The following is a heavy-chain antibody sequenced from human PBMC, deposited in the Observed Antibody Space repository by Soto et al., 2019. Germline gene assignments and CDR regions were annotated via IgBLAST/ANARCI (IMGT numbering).Heavy chain of an antibody. V-gene: IGHV3-23*01. CDR3: AKDLDFWSGSNWFDP. Sequence: GGSLRLSCAASGFTFSSYAMSWVRQAPGKGLEWVSAISGSGGSTYYADSVKGRSTISRDNSKNTLYLQMNSLRAEDTAVYYCAKDLDFWSGSNWFDPWGQGTRVTVSS. CDR1: GFTFSSYA. J-gene: IGHJ5*02. D-gene: IGHD3-3*01. CDR2: ISGSGGST.